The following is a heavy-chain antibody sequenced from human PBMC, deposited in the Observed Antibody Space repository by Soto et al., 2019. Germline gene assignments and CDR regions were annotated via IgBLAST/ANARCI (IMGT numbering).Heavy chain of an antibody. CDR3: AXXNXXXXSSSSDYYYYYYYMDV. CDR2: IWYDGSNK. Sequence: QVQLVESGGGVVQPGRSLRLSCAASGFTFSSYGMHWVRQAPGKGLEWVAVIWYDGSNKYYADSVKGRFTISRDNSKNTLYLQMNSLXXEDTXVXYXAXXNXXXXSSSSDYYYYYYYMDVWGKGTTVTVSS. CDR1: GFTFSSYG. V-gene: IGHV3-33*01. J-gene: IGHJ6*03. D-gene: IGHD6-6*01.